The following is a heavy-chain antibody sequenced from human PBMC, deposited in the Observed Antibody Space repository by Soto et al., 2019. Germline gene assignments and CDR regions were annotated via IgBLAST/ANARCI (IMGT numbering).Heavy chain of an antibody. CDR3: ARGGYCSGGSCNIFDY. CDR2: INAGNGNT. J-gene: IGHJ4*02. CDR1: GYTFTSYA. V-gene: IGHV1-3*01. Sequence: ASVKVSCKASGYTFTSYAMHWVRQAPGQRLEWMGWINAGNGNTKYSQNFQGRVTITRDTSASTAYMELSSLRSEDTAVYYCARGGYCSGGSCNIFDYWGQGTLVTVSS. D-gene: IGHD2-15*01.